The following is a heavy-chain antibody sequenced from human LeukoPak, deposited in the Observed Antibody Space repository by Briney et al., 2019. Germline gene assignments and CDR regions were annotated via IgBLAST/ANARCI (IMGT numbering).Heavy chain of an antibody. D-gene: IGHD3-3*01. Sequence: SETLSLTCTVSGGSISSSSDYWGWIRQPPGKGLEWIGSIGYSGSAYYNPSLKSRLTISIDTSKNQFSLKLSSVIAADTAVYYCARVGGFLEWLSFDYWGQGTLVTVSS. J-gene: IGHJ4*02. V-gene: IGHV4-39*07. CDR1: GGSISSSSDY. CDR2: IGYSGSA. CDR3: ARVGGFLEWLSFDY.